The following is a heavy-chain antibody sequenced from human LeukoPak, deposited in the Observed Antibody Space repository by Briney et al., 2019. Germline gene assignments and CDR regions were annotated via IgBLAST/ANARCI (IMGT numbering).Heavy chain of an antibody. CDR2: IYYSGST. D-gene: IGHD1-26*01. V-gene: IGHV4-59*08. CDR3: GRQSGSYPYYFDY. J-gene: IGHJ4*02. CDR1: DDSISSYY. Sequence: KPSETLSLTCTVSDDSISSYYWSWIRQPPGKGLEWIGYIYYSGSTKYNPSLKSRVTMSVDTSKNQFSLKLSSVTAADTAVYYCGRQSGSYPYYFDYWGREPWSPSPQ.